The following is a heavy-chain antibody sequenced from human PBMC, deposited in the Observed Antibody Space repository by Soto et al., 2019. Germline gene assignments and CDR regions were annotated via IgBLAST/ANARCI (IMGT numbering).Heavy chain of an antibody. Sequence: GGSLRLSCAASGFTFSSYWMSWVRQAPGKGLEWVANIKQDGSEKYYVDSVKGRFTISRDNAKNSLYLQMNSLRAEDTAVYYCARDTDSSSLRDIYYFDYWGQGTLVTVSS. J-gene: IGHJ4*02. CDR1: GFTFSSYW. CDR3: ARDTDSSSLRDIYYFDY. CDR2: IKQDGSEK. D-gene: IGHD6-6*01. V-gene: IGHV3-7*01.